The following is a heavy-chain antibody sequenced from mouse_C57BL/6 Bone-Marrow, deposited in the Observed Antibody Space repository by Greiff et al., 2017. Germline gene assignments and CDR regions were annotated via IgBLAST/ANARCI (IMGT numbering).Heavy chain of an antibody. D-gene: IGHD3-1*01. Sequence: EVQLVESGGGLVQSGRSLRLSCATSGFTFSDFYIEWVRQAPGKGLEWIAASRNKANDYTTEYSASVKGRFIVSRDTSQSILYLQMNALRAEDTAIYYCARDDERAFDYWGQGTTLTGSS. CDR2: SRNKANDYTT. CDR1: GFTFSDFY. J-gene: IGHJ2*01. V-gene: IGHV7-1*01. CDR3: ARDDERAFDY.